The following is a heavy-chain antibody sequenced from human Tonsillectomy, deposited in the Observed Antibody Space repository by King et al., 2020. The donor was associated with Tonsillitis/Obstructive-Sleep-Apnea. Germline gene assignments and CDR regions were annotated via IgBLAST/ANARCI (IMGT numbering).Heavy chain of an antibody. CDR1: GFTFSNYW. D-gene: IGHD3-10*01. CDR3: ARDKAGGWYFDL. Sequence: VQLVESGGGLVQPGGSLRLSCAASGFTFSNYWVYWVRQAPGKGLEWVANIKQDGSEKYYVASVKGRFTISRDNAKNSLYLQMNSLRAEDTAVYYCARDKAGGWYFDLWGRGTLVTVSS. V-gene: IGHV3-7*03. CDR2: IKQDGSEK. J-gene: IGHJ2*01.